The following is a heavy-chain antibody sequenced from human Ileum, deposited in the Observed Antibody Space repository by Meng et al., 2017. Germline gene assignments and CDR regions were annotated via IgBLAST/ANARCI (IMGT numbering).Heavy chain of an antibody. Sequence: QLQLQESGPGLVKPSETLSLTCSVSGGSISSRTSYWGWIRQPPWMGLEWIVSFFYGGTTYYNPSLESRVTTSVDTSKSQFSLNLKSVSAADTAVYFCARHGAFRSHLDDWGQGTLVTVSS. V-gene: IGHV4-39*01. D-gene: IGHD3-3*02. CDR1: GGSISSRTSY. J-gene: IGHJ4*02. CDR3: ARHGAFRSHLDD. CDR2: FFYGGTT.